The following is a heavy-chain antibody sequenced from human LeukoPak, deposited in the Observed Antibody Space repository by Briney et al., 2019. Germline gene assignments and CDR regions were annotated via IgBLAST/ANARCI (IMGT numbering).Heavy chain of an antibody. D-gene: IGHD6-19*01. J-gene: IGHJ4*02. V-gene: IGHV1-69*02. CDR1: GFTFTDYY. Sequence: SVKVSCKTSGFTFTDYYIQWVRQAPGQGLEWMGRIIPILGIANYAQKFQGRVTITADKSTSTAYMELSSLRSEDTAVYYCARTVGQAVAVWGQGTLVTVSS. CDR3: ARTVGQAVAV. CDR2: IIPILGIA.